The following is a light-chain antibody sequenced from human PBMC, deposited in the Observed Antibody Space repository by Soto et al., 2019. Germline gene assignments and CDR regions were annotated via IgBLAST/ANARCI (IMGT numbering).Light chain of an antibody. CDR3: CSYVHTTTWV. V-gene: IGLV2-23*02. Sequence: QSALTQPASVSGSPGQSITISCTGTSSDVGSYNLVSWYQQHPGKAPKLMLYEVSKRPSGVSNRFSGSKSDNTASLTISGLQAEDEADYYCCSYVHTTTWVFGGGTKLTVL. CDR1: SSDVGSYNL. CDR2: EVS. J-gene: IGLJ3*02.